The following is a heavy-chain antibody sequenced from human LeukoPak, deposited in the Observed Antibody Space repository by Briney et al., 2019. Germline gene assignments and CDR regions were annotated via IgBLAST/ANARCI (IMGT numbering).Heavy chain of an antibody. V-gene: IGHV3-30*01. CDR3: ARDFVGAMDFDY. J-gene: IGHJ4*02. Sequence: GGSLRLSCAASGFTFSSYAMHWVRQAPGQGLEWVAVISYDGSNKYYADSVKGRFTISRDNSKNTLYLQMNSLRAEDTAVYYCARDFVGAMDFDYWGQGTLVTVSS. CDR2: ISYDGSNK. D-gene: IGHD1-26*01. CDR1: GFTFSSYA.